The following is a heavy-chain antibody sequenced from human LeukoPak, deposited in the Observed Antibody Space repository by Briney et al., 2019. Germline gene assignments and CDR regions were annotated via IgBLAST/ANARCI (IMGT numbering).Heavy chain of an antibody. J-gene: IGHJ4*01. D-gene: IGHD3-10*01. Sequence: GGSLRLSCAASGFTFSSQAMSWVRQAPGKGLEWVSGISGNGGSTYYADSVKGRFTISRDNSKNTLYLQMHSLRVEDSAVYFCAKRGYGSGSYRYYFDYWGHGTLVTVSS. CDR2: ISGNGGST. CDR1: GFTFSSQA. CDR3: AKRGYGSGSYRYYFDY. V-gene: IGHV3-23*01.